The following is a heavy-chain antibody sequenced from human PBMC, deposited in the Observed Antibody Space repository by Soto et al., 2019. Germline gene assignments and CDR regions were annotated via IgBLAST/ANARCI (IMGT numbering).Heavy chain of an antibody. D-gene: IGHD3-16*01. CDR1: GYSFTRYG. J-gene: IGHJ6*02. CDR2: INTYNGNT. V-gene: IGHV1-18*01. Sequence: ASVKVSCKASGYSFTRYGIAWARQAPGQGLEWMGWINTYNGNTNYAQNLQGRVTLTTDTSTSTAYMELTSLRSNDTAIYYCAMLDVYVTPSPQDFWGQGTTVTFSS. CDR3: AMLDVYVTPSPQDF.